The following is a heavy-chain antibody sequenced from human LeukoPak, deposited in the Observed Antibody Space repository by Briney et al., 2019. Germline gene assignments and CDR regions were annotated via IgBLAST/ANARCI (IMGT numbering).Heavy chain of an antibody. CDR3: ARGMGDSGSYWYDDAFDI. D-gene: IGHD1-26*01. CDR1: GYTFTSYD. CDR2: MNPNSGNT. Sequence: ASVKVSCKASGYTFTSYDINWVRQATGQGLEWMGWMNPNSGNTGYAQKFQGRVTITRNTSIGTAYMELSSLRSEDTAVYYCARGMGDSGSYWYDDAFDIWGQGTMVTVSS. V-gene: IGHV1-8*03. J-gene: IGHJ3*02.